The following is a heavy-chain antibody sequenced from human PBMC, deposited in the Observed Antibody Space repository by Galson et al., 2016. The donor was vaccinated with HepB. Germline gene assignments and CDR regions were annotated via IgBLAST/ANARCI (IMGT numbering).Heavy chain of an antibody. Sequence: SLRLSCAASGFSLSSYGMHWVRQAPGKGLEWVAVIWSDGNNKNYGDTVKGRFTISRDKLGNTVFLQMNSLRAEDTAVYYCAKDRHSSSWYWGYFDDWGQGTRVTVSS. CDR2: IWSDGNNK. J-gene: IGHJ4*02. CDR1: GFSLSSYG. D-gene: IGHD6-13*01. CDR3: AKDRHSSSWYWGYFDD. V-gene: IGHV3-33*03.